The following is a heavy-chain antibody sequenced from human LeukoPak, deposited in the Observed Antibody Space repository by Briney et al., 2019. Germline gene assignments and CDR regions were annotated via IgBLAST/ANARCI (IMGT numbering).Heavy chain of an antibody. CDR3: ARESGYSYGLAGFFDY. CDR2: IYSDGRI. Sequence: GGSLRLSCAASGFTVSSNYMSWVRQAPGKGLEWVSVIYSDGRIHSADSVKGRFTISRDDSKYTLSLQMNSLKAEDTAVYYCARESGYSYGLAGFFDYWGQGTLVTVSS. D-gene: IGHD5-18*01. CDR1: GFTVSSNY. V-gene: IGHV3-53*01. J-gene: IGHJ4*02.